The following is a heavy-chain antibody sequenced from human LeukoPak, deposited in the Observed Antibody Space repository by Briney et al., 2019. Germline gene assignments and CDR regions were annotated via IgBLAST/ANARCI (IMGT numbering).Heavy chain of an antibody. D-gene: IGHD6-13*01. CDR1: GFTFSSYA. CDR2: ISYDGSNK. J-gene: IGHJ4*02. V-gene: IGHV3-30*04. Sequence: GGSLRLSCAASGFTFSSYAMHWVRQAPGKGLEWVAVISYDGSNKYYADSVKGRFTISRDNSKNTLYLQMNSLRVEDTAVYYCARSIAAAGKIDYWGQGTLVTVSS. CDR3: ARSIAAAGKIDY.